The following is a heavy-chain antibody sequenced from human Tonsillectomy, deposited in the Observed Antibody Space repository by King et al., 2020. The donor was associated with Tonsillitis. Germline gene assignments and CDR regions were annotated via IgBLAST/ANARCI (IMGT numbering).Heavy chain of an antibody. V-gene: IGHV3-30*02. CDR3: AKDVAYYGDSVFDY. CDR2: IRYDGSNK. Sequence: VQLVESGGGVVQPGGSLRLSCAASGFTFSSYGMHWVRQAPGKGLEWVAFIRYDGSNKNYADSVKGRFTISRDNSKNTLYLQMNSLRAEDTAVYYCAKDVAYYGDSVFDYWGQGTLVTVSS. D-gene: IGHD4-17*01. J-gene: IGHJ4*02. CDR1: GFTFSSYG.